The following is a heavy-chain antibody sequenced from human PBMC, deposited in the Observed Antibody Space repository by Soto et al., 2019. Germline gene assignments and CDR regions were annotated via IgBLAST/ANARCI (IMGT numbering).Heavy chain of an antibody. CDR1: GFTFSSYA. J-gene: IGHJ4*02. V-gene: IGHV3-30-3*01. Sequence: GGSLRLSCAASGFTFSSYAMHWVRQAPGKGLEWVAVISYDGSNKYYADSVKGRFTISRDNSKNTLYLQMNSLRAEDTAVYYCARDVQLQSFDYWGQGTLVTVSS. CDR3: ARDVQLQSFDY. CDR2: ISYDGSNK. D-gene: IGHD5-18*01.